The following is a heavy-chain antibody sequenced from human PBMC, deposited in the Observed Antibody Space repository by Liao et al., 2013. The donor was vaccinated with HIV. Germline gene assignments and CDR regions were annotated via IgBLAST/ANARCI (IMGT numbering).Heavy chain of an antibody. CDR2: IYYSGNT. D-gene: IGHD7-27*01. V-gene: IGHV4-59*11. J-gene: IGHJ3*02. CDR1: GGSIRSHY. CDR3: ARWGLKTGVVFDI. Sequence: QVQLQESGPGLVKASETLSLTCTVSGGSIRSHYWSWIRQPPGKGLEWIGYIYYSGNTHYNPSLKSRVTISVDTSKNQFFLKLSSVTAADTAVYYCARWGLKTGVVFDIWGQGTMVTVSS.